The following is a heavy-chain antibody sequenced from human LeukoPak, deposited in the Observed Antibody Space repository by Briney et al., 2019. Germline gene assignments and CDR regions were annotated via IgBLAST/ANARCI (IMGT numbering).Heavy chain of an antibody. J-gene: IGHJ6*03. CDR3: ARGPLVPNYYYYMDV. D-gene: IGHD2-8*02. CDR1: GYTFTGYY. Sequence: ASVKVSCKASGYTFTGYYMHWVRQAPGQGLEWMGRINPNSGGTNYAQKFQGRVTMTRDTSISTAYMELSRLRSDDTAVYYCARGPLVPNYYYYMDVWGKGTTVTVSS. CDR2: INPNSGGT. V-gene: IGHV1-2*06.